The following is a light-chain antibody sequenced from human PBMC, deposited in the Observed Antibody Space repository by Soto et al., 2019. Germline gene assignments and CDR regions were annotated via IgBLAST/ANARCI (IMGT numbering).Light chain of an antibody. Sequence: EVMLTQSPGTLSLSPGERATLSCRASQCVSSNYLAWYQQKSGQAPRLLIYGASNRATGIPDRFSGSGSGTDFTLTIRRLEPEDFAVYYCQQYDTSPRTFGQGTKVEFK. V-gene: IGKV3-20*01. J-gene: IGKJ1*01. CDR2: GAS. CDR1: QCVSSNY. CDR3: QQYDTSPRT.